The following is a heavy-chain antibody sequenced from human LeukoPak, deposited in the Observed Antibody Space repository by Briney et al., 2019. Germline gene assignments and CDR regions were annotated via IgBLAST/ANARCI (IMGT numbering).Heavy chain of an antibody. V-gene: IGHV1-69*05. CDR3: AREGGSITMIVDDAFDI. CDR2: IIPIFGTA. D-gene: IGHD3-22*01. J-gene: IGHJ3*02. Sequence: SVKVSCEASGGTFSSYAISWVRQAPGQGLEWMGGIIPIFGTANYAQKFQGRVTITTDESTSTAYMELSSLRSEDTAVYYCAREGGSITMIVDDAFDIWGQGTMVTASS. CDR1: GGTFSSYA.